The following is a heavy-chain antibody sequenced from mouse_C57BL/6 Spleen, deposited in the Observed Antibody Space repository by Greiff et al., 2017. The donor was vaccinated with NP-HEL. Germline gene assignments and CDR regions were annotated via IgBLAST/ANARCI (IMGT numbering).Heavy chain of an antibody. CDR2: INPSSGYT. J-gene: IGHJ2*01. CDR1: GYTFTSYW. Sequence: VQLQQSGAELAKPGASVKLSCKASGYTFTSYWMHWVKQRPGQGLEWIGYINPSSGYTKYNQKFKDKATLTADKSSSTAYMQLSSLTYEDSAVYYCARYPFITTVVADYWGQSTTLTVSS. V-gene: IGHV1-7*01. D-gene: IGHD1-1*01. CDR3: ARYPFITTVVADY.